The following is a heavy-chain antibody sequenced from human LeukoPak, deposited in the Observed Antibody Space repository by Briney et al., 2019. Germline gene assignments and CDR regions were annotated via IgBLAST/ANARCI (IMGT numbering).Heavy chain of an antibody. CDR3: ARSGSGTRFDY. CDR2: IYPGDSDT. CDR1: GYTFITYW. V-gene: IGHV5-51*01. J-gene: IGHJ4*02. D-gene: IGHD6-19*01. Sequence: GESLKISCKASGYTFITYWIGWVRQMPGKGLEWMGIIYPGDSDTRYSPSFQGQVTISADKSISTAYLQWSSLKASDTAMFYCARSGSGTRFDYWGQGTQVTVSS.